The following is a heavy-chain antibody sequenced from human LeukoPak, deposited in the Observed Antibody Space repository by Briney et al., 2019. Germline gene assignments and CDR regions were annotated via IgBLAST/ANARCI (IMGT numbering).Heavy chain of an antibody. J-gene: IGHJ5*02. CDR1: GGSVSSGSYY. D-gene: IGHD3-9*01. CDR3: ARDNHREDLRYPTVWFDP. Sequence: SETLSLTCTVSGGSVSSGSYYWSWIRQPPGKGLEWIGCIYYSGSTNYNPSLKSRVTISVDTSKNQFSLKLSSVTAADTAVYYCARDNHREDLRYPTVWFDPWGQGTLVTVSS. CDR2: IYYSGST. V-gene: IGHV4-61*01.